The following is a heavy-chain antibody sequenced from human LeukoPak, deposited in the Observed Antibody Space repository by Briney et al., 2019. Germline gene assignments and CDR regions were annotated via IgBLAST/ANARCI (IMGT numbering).Heavy chain of an antibody. J-gene: IGHJ3*02. CDR1: GFXFSNYA. Sequence: PGGSLRLSCAASGFXFSNYAMHWVRQAPGKGLEWVAVISYDGCNKYYADSVKGRFTISRDNSKNTLYLQMNSLRAEDTAVYYCARDLYDSSESAFDIWGQGTMVTVSS. V-gene: IGHV3-30-3*01. D-gene: IGHD3-22*01. CDR2: ISYDGCNK. CDR3: ARDLYDSSESAFDI.